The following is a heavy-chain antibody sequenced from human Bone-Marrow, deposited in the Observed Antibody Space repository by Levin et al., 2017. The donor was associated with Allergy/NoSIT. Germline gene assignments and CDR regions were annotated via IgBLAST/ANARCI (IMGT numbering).Heavy chain of an antibody. Sequence: ASVKVSCKASGYTFTSYYMHWVRQAPGQGLEWMGIINPSGGSTSYAQKFQGRVTMTRDTSTSTVYMELSSLRSEDTAVYYCALVTGFEYQLLRWGPYYYYGMDVWGQGTTVTVSS. D-gene: IGHD2-2*01. CDR2: INPSGGST. V-gene: IGHV1-46*01. CDR3: ALVTGFEYQLLRWGPYYYYGMDV. J-gene: IGHJ6*02. CDR1: GYTFTSYY.